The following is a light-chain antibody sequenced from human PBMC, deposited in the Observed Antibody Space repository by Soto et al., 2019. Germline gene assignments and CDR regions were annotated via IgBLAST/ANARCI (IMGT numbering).Light chain of an antibody. Sequence: QSVLTQPPSVSEAPRQRVTISCSGSSSNIGNHAVEWYQQLPGKAPKLLIYYDDLLSSGVSDRFSASKSGTSASLAISGLQSEDEAEYYCASWDDSLNAVVFGGGTKLTVL. CDR3: ASWDDSLNAVV. CDR2: YDD. J-gene: IGLJ2*01. CDR1: SSNIGNHA. V-gene: IGLV1-36*01.